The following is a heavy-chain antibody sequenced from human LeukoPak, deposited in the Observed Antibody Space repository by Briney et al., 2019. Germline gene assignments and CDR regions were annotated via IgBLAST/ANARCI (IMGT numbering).Heavy chain of an antibody. CDR3: AREVVPAASHYDFWSGYPLGWFDP. CDR2: IYYSGST. Sequence: SETLSLTCTVSGGSISSYYWSWIRQPPGKGLEWIGYIYYSGSTNYNPSLKSRVTISVDTSKNQFSLKLSSVTAADTAVYYCAREVVPAASHYDFWSGYPLGWFDPWGQGTLVTVSS. V-gene: IGHV4-59*01. J-gene: IGHJ5*02. D-gene: IGHD3-3*01. CDR1: GGSISSYY.